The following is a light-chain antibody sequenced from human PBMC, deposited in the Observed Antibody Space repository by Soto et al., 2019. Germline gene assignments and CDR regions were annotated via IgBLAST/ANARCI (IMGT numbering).Light chain of an antibody. CDR2: DAS. Sequence: EIVLTQSPVTLSLSPGERATLSCRASQSVSRYLAWYQQKPAQAPRLLIYDASNRATGIPARFSGSGSGTDFTLNISSLEPEDFAIYYCQQRSNWPTFGQGTKVDIK. V-gene: IGKV3-11*01. J-gene: IGKJ1*01. CDR1: QSVSRY. CDR3: QQRSNWPT.